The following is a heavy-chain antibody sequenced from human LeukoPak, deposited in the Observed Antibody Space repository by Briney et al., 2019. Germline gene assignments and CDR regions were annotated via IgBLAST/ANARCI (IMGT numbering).Heavy chain of an antibody. Sequence: GGSLRLSCAASGFAFNKYGMHWVRQAPGEGLELVAFIWYDGRNQYYADSVTGRFTISRDNSENTPYLQMTSLRPEDTAVYYCAPRAAPGYFDYWGQGTLVTVSS. D-gene: IGHD6-13*01. V-gene: IGHV3-30*02. CDR3: APRAAPGYFDY. CDR1: GFAFNKYG. CDR2: IWYDGRNQ. J-gene: IGHJ4*02.